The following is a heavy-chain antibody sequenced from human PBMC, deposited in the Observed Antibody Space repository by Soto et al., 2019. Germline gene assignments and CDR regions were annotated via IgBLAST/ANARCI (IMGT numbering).Heavy chain of an antibody. D-gene: IGHD6-19*01. CDR3: AREIVAGNTAPFDY. CDR1: GGTFTSSG. Sequence: PAASVKVSCKASGGTFTSSGISWVRQAPGQGLEWMGWISAYNGNTNYAQKLQGTVTMTTDTSTSTAYMELRSLRSDDTAVYYCAREIVAGNTAPFDYWGQGTLVTVSS. V-gene: IGHV1-18*01. CDR2: ISAYNGNT. J-gene: IGHJ4*02.